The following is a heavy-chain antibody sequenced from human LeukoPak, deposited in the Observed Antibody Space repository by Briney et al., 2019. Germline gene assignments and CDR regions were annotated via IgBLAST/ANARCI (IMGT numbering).Heavy chain of an antibody. V-gene: IGHV4-34*01. CDR1: GASFSGYY. D-gene: IGHD5-18*01. J-gene: IGHJ6*04. Sequence: SATLSLTSAVDGASFSGYYCSCIRPPPGKGLEWIGEINHSGSTNYNPSLKSRVTISVDNSKNQFSLKLSSVTAADTAVYYCARGAVQLWLRAVGDYYYGMDVWGKGTTVTVSS. CDR2: INHSGST. CDR3: ARGAVQLWLRAVGDYYYGMDV.